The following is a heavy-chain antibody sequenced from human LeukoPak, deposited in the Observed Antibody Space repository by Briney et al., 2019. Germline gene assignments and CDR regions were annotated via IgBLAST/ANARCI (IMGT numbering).Heavy chain of an antibody. Sequence: GGSLRLSCAASGFTFSDYYMSWIRQAPGKGLEWVSYISSSSSYTNYADSVKGRFTISRDNAKNSLCLQMNSLRAEDTAVYYCARDQAGIAVAGTPWYYYGMDVWGKGTTVTVSS. D-gene: IGHD6-19*01. J-gene: IGHJ6*04. CDR1: GFTFSDYY. V-gene: IGHV3-11*06. CDR3: ARDQAGIAVAGTPWYYYGMDV. CDR2: ISSSSSYT.